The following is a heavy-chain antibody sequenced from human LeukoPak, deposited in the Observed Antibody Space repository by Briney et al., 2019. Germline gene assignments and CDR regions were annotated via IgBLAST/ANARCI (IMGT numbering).Heavy chain of an antibody. CDR2: ISAYNGNT. D-gene: IGHD3-3*01. CDR3: ARGKRCWSGYYFVY. CDR1: GYTFTSYG. J-gene: IGHJ4*02. Sequence: GSVKVSCKASGYTFTSYGISWVRQAPGQGLEWMGCISAYNGNTNYAQKLQGRVTMTTDTSTSTAYMELRSLRSDDTAVYYRARGKRCWSGYYFVYWGQGTLVSVSS. V-gene: IGHV1-18*01.